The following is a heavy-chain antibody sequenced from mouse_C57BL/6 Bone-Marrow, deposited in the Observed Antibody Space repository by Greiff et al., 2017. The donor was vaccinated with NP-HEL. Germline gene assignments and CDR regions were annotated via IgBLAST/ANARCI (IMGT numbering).Heavy chain of an antibody. Sequence: QVQLQQSGAELVRPGASVTLSCKASGYTFTDYEMHWVKQTPVHGLEWIGAIDPETGGTAYNQKFKGKAILTADKSSSTAYMELRSLTSEDSAVYYCTRETTVVANFDYWGQGTTLTVSS. CDR1: GYTFTDYE. V-gene: IGHV1-15*01. J-gene: IGHJ2*01. D-gene: IGHD1-1*01. CDR3: TRETTVVANFDY. CDR2: IDPETGGT.